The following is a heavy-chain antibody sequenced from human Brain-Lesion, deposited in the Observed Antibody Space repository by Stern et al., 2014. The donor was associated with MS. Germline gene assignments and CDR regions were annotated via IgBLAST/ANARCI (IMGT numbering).Heavy chain of an antibody. Sequence: QMQLVQSGPEVKKPGSSVQVSCKASGGTFGTYPITWLRQAPGQGLAWMGRIIPICGSPNYAQKFQGRVTITADRSTTTVYMKLSSLKSDDAAVYYCAKDGPALVTNWFDPWGRGTLVTVSS. J-gene: IGHJ5*02. CDR1: GGTFGTYP. CDR3: AKDGPALVTNWFDP. V-gene: IGHV1-69*06. D-gene: IGHD5-18*01. CDR2: IIPICGSP.